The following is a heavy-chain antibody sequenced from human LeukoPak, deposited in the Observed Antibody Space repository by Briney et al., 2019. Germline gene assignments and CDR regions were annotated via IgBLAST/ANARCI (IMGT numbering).Heavy chain of an antibody. CDR2: IIPIFDTA. D-gene: IGHD6-13*01. CDR3: ARDNIRGGKGIAAAGGYY. V-gene: IGHV1-69*13. J-gene: IGHJ4*02. CDR1: GGTFSSYA. Sequence: ASVKLSCKASGGTFSSYAISWVRQAPGQRLEWRGGIIPIFDTAVYAQKFQGRVTVTADESTSTAYMDLSSLTSEDTAVYYCARDNIRGGKGIAAAGGYYWGQGTLVTVSS.